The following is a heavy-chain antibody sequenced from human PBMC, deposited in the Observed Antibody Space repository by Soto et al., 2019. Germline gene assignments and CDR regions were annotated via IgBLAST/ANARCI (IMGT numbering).Heavy chain of an antibody. J-gene: IGHJ4*02. CDR2: ISYEGKNK. Sequence: QVQLVESGGGVVQPGRSLRLSCAASGFTFSSYGMHWVRQAPGKGLEWVSVISYEGKNKYYADSVKGRFTISRYNAENPLSLLMNSLRPEDTAVYYCAKTITTIGVSSRGRGALIDNWGQGTLVSVSS. D-gene: IGHD3-3*01. CDR1: GFTFSSYG. V-gene: IGHV3-30*18. CDR3: AKTITTIGVSSRGRGALIDN.